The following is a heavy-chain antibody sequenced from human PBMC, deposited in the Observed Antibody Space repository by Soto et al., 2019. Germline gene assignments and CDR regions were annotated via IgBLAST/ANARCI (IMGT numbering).Heavy chain of an antibody. D-gene: IGHD2-2*01. CDR2: IYTGGST. Sequence: TLSLTCTVSGGSISSYYWSWIRQPAGKGLEWIGRIYTGGSTNYNPSLKSRVTMSVDTSKNQFSLKLSSVTAADTAVYYCARVGHQLLWSSYGMDVWGQGTTVTVSS. V-gene: IGHV4-4*07. J-gene: IGHJ6*02. CDR1: GGSISSYY. CDR3: ARVGHQLLWSSYGMDV.